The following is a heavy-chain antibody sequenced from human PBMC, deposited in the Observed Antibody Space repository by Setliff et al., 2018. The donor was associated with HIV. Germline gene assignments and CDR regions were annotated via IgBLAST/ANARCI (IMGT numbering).Heavy chain of an antibody. J-gene: IGHJ4*02. CDR1: GESINSGTSY. CDR3: ARHQDLNYYDSSIFDY. V-gene: IGHV4-31*03. D-gene: IGHD3-22*01. Sequence: PSETLSLTCSVSGESINSGTSYWNWIRQYPGKSLEWIGYYYRGSTHYNPSLKSRITISLETSKNQFSLNLDSVTAADTAVYFCARHQDLNYYDSSIFDYWGQGTLVTVSS. CDR2: YYRGST.